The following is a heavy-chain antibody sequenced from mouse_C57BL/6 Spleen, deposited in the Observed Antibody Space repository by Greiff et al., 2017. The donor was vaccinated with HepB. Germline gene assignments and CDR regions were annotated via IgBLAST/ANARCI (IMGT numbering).Heavy chain of an antibody. Sequence: QVQLQQSGPELVKPGASVKISCKASGYAFSSSWMNWVKQRPEKGLEWIGRIYPGDGDTNYNGKFKGKATLTADKSSSTAYMQLSSLTSEDSAVYFCASNWDAYYFDYWGQGTTLTVSS. J-gene: IGHJ2*01. V-gene: IGHV1-82*01. CDR2: IYPGDGDT. D-gene: IGHD4-1*01. CDR3: ASNWDAYYFDY. CDR1: GYAFSSSW.